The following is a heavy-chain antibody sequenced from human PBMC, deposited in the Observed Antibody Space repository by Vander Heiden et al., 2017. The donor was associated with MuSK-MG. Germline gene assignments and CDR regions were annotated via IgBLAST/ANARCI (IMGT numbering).Heavy chain of an antibody. CDR1: GYSISRGYY. V-gene: IGHV4-38-2*01. J-gene: IGHJ3*02. CDR2: IHHSGST. Sequence: QVQLQESGPGLVKPSETLSLTCAVSGYSISRGYYWGWIRQPPGKGLEWIGTIHHSGSTDYNPSLKSRVTISVDTSKNQFSLKLTSVTAADTAVYYCARTRYIWGPDGFDIWGQGTMVTVSS. D-gene: IGHD3-16*01. CDR3: ARTRYIWGPDGFDI.